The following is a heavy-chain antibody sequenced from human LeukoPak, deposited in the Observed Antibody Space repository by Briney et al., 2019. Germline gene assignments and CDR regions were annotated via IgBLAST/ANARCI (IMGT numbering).Heavy chain of an antibody. D-gene: IGHD6-6*01. CDR3: AAEVSEGQLVPRVGY. Sequence: SVKVSCKASGFTFTSSAMQWVRQARGQRLEWIAWIVVGSGNTNYAQKFQERVTITRDMSTSTAYMELSSLRSEDTAVYYCAAEVSEGQLVPRVGYWGQGTLVTVSS. V-gene: IGHV1-58*02. CDR1: GFTFTSSA. CDR2: IVVGSGNT. J-gene: IGHJ4*02.